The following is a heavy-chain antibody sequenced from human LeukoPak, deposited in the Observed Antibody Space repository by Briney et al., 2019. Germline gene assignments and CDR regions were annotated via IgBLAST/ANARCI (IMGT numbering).Heavy chain of an antibody. D-gene: IGHD3-10*01. J-gene: IGHJ4*02. CDR1: GGSFSGYY. Sequence: TSETLSLTCAVYGGSFSGYYWSWIRQPPGKGLEWIGYIYYSGSTYYNPSLKSRVTISVDTSKNQFSLKLSSVTAADTAVYYCARAYGSGSYWRVYYFDYWGQGTLVTVSS. CDR3: ARAYGSGSYWRVYYFDY. V-gene: IGHV4-30-4*01. CDR2: IYYSGST.